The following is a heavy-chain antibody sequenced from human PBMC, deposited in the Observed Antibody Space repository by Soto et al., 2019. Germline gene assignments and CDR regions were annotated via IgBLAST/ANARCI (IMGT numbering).Heavy chain of an antibody. Sequence: PGGSLRLSCAASGFTFSSYGMHWVRQAPGKGLEWVAVISYDGSNKYYADSVKGRFTISRDNSKNTLYLQMNSLRAEDTAVYYCAKDIAAQPRGWYYYYYYGMDAWGQGTTVTV. V-gene: IGHV3-30*18. CDR1: GFTFSSYG. D-gene: IGHD6-6*01. CDR2: ISYDGSNK. CDR3: AKDIAAQPRGWYYYYYYGMDA. J-gene: IGHJ6*02.